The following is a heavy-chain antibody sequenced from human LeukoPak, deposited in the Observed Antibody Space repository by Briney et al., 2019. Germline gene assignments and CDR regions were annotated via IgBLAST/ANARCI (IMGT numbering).Heavy chain of an antibody. D-gene: IGHD2-2*01. V-gene: IGHV3-48*01. Sequence: GGSLRLSCAASGFTFSSYSMNWLRQAPGKGLEWVSYISSSSSTIYYADSVKGLFTISRDNAKHSLYLQMNSLRAEDTAVYYCANVGSCSSTSCLGNWFDPWGQGTLVTVSS. CDR3: ANVGSCSSTSCLGNWFDP. J-gene: IGHJ5*02. CDR2: ISSSSSTI. CDR1: GFTFSSYS.